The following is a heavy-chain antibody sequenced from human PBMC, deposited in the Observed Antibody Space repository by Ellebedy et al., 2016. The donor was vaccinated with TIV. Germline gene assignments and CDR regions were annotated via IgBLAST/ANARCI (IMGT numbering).Heavy chain of an antibody. CDR2: ISAYNGNT. Sequence: ASVKVSXXASGYTFTSYGISWVRQAPAQGLEWMGWISAYNGNTNYAQKLQGRVTMTTDTSTSTAYMELRSLRSDDTAVYYCARDPKYSGYDGGFDYWGQGTLVTVSS. CDR3: ARDPKYSGYDGGFDY. J-gene: IGHJ4*02. CDR1: GYTFTSYG. V-gene: IGHV1-18*01. D-gene: IGHD5-12*01.